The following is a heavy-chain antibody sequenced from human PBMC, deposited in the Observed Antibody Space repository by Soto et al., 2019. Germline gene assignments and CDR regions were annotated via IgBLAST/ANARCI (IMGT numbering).Heavy chain of an antibody. J-gene: IGHJ4*02. D-gene: IGHD3-22*01. Sequence: SLRLSCAASGFTFSSYAMHWVRQAPGKGLEWVAVISYDGSNKYYADSVKGRFTISRDNSKNTLYLQMNSLRAEDTAVYYCARAGGYYYDSSGYYLDYWGQGTLVTVSS. CDR3: ARAGGYYYDSSGYYLDY. CDR2: ISYDGSNK. V-gene: IGHV3-30-3*01. CDR1: GFTFSSYA.